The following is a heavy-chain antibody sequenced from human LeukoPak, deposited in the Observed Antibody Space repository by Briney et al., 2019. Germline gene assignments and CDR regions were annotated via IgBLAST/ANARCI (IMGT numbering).Heavy chain of an antibody. J-gene: IGHJ4*02. CDR2: ISSSSSYI. D-gene: IGHD3-3*01. CDR3: ARESERITIFGVVIRYYFDY. V-gene: IGHV3-21*01. Sequence: GGSLRLSCAASGFTFSSYSMNWVRQAPGKGLEWVSSISSSSSYIYYADSVKGRFTISRGNAKNSLYLQMNSLRAEDTAVYYCARESERITIFGVVIRYYFDYWGQGTLVTVSS. CDR1: GFTFSSYS.